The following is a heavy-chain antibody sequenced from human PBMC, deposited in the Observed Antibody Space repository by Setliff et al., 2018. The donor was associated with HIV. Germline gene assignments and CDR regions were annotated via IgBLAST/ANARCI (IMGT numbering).Heavy chain of an antibody. J-gene: IGHJ4*02. CDR3: ARGSKYDGEPDFDY. CDR1: GYTLSELS. CDR2: LNPTGGST. V-gene: IGHV1-46*01. Sequence: ASVKVSCKVYGYTLSELSIHWVRQAPGQTPECMGILNPTGGSTTYAQKLQGRLTMTRDTSTSTVYMELNSLTSADTAVYYCARGSKYDGEPDFDYWGQGTLVTVSS. D-gene: IGHD2-21*01.